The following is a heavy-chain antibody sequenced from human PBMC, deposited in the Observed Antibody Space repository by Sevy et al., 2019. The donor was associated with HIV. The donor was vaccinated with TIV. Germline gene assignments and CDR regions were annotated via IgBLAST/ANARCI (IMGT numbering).Heavy chain of an antibody. J-gene: IGHJ6*03. D-gene: IGHD3-3*01. CDR3: ARNYDFGSNNYYYYYMDV. V-gene: IGHV1-18*01. CDR1: GYTFTSYG. CDR2: ISAYNGNT. Sequence: ASVKVSCKASGYTFTSYGISWVRQAPGQGLEWMGWISAYNGNTNYAQKLQGRVTMTTDTSTSTAYMELRSLRSDDTAVYYCARNYDFGSNNYYYYYMDVWGKGTTVTVSS.